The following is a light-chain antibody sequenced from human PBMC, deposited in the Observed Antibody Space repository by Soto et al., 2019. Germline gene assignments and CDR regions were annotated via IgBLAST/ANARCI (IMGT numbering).Light chain of an antibody. Sequence: AIQLTQAPSSLSASVGDRVTITCRASQGISSALARYQQKPGKAPKLLIYDASSLESGVPSRFSGSGSGTDFTLTISSLQPEDFATYYCQQFNNYPITFGQGTRLEIK. V-gene: IGKV1D-13*01. CDR2: DAS. CDR1: QGISSA. J-gene: IGKJ5*01. CDR3: QQFNNYPIT.